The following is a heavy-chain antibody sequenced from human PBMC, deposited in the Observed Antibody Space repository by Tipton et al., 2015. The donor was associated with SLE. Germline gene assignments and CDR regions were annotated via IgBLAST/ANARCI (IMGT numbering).Heavy chain of an antibody. V-gene: IGHV4-61*02. D-gene: IGHD3-22*01. CDR3: ARVYGSSYSHFDH. J-gene: IGHJ4*02. CDR1: GDSISSGSYY. CDR2: IYSSGSA. Sequence: TLSLTCIVSGDSISSGSYYWSWIRQPAGKGLEWIGRIYSSGSANYNPSLRSRASISVDTSKNQFSLKLTSVTAADTAVYYCARVYGSSYSHFDHWGQGTLVTVSS.